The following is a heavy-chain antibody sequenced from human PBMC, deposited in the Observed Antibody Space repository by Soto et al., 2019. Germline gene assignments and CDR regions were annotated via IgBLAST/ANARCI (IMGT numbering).Heavy chain of an antibody. CDR2: INHRGST. CDR3: ARASMVRGVWLDP. V-gene: IGHV4-34*01. D-gene: IGHD3-10*01. Sequence: QVQLQQWGAGLLKPSETLSLTCAVYGGSFSGYYWSWIRQPPGKGLEWIGEINHRGSTNYNPSLKRRVTISVDTSKNQFSLKLSSVTAADTAVYYCARASMVRGVWLDPWGQGTLVTVSS. CDR1: GGSFSGYY. J-gene: IGHJ5*02.